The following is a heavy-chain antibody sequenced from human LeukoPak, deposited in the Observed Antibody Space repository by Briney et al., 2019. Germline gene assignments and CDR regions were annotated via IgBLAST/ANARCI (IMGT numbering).Heavy chain of an antibody. CDR3: ARDNYPSGLDV. D-gene: IGHD3-10*01. CDR2: LNPNSGNR. Sequence: ASVKVSCKASGYTFTSYDINWVRQAPGQGLEWMGWLNPNSGNRGYAQKFQGRVTMTRDTSVSTAYMELNNLRSEDTAIYYCARDNYPSGLDVWGQGTTVTVSS. J-gene: IGHJ6*02. V-gene: IGHV1-8*02. CDR1: GYTFTSYD.